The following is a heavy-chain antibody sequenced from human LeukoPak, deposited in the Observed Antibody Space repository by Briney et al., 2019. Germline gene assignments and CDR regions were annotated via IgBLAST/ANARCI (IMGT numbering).Heavy chain of an antibody. CDR2: INHSGST. D-gene: IGHD2-2*02. J-gene: IGHJ4*02. Sequence: SETLSLTCAVYGGSFSGYYWSWIRQPPGKGLEWIGEINHSGSTEYNPSLKSRVTISVDTSKNQFSLKLSSVTAAGTAVYYCARRCSSTSCYNYWGQGTLVTASS. CDR1: GGSFSGYY. V-gene: IGHV4-34*01. CDR3: ARRCSSTSCYNY.